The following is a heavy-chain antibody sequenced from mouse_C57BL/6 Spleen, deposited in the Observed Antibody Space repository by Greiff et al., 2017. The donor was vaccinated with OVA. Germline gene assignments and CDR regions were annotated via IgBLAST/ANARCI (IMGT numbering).Heavy chain of an antibody. D-gene: IGHD2-4*01. J-gene: IGHJ4*01. CDR1: GYTFTSYW. CDR3: ARRGDYYDYDRAMDY. CDR2: IDPSDSYT. V-gene: IGHV1-50*01. Sequence: QVQLQQPGAELVKPGASVKLSCKASGYTFTSYWMQWVKQRPGQGLEWIGEIDPSDSYTNYNQKFKGKATLTVDTSSSTAYMQLSSLTSEDSAVYYCARRGDYYDYDRAMDYWGQGTSVTVSS.